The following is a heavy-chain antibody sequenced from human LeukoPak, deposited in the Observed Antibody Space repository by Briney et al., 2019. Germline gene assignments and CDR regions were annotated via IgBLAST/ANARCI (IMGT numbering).Heavy chain of an antibody. CDR3: ARVTPLVVGSLGSLKY. CDR1: GYTFSPYA. CDR2: ISSDGGNK. Sequence: PGRSLRLSCAASGYTFSPYAMHWVRQAPGKGLRWVAVISSDGGNKYYADSVQGRFTISRDNSKNTLYLQMNSLRPDDTAVYYCARVTPLVVGSLGSLKYWGQGTLVTVSS. D-gene: IGHD2-21*01. J-gene: IGHJ4*02. V-gene: IGHV3-30-3*01.